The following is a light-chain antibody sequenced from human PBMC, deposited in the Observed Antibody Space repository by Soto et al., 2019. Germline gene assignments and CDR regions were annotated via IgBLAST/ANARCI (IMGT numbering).Light chain of an antibody. CDR3: QQRSDWHT. CDR2: RAS. CDR1: QNVTSN. V-gene: IGKV3D-11*02. Sequence: EIVMTQAPATLSVSPGATVTLSGRASQNVTSNLAWYQQKPGQAPRLLIYRASNTATGIPARLSGSGSGTDFTITISSLEPEDFAVYYCQQRSDWHTFGQGTRLEIK. J-gene: IGKJ5*01.